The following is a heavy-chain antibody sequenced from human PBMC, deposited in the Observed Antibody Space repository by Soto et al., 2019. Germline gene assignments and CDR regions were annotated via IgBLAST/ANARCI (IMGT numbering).Heavy chain of an antibody. CDR2: IYYSGST. Sequence: PSETLSLTCTVSGGSISSYYWSWIRQPPGKGLEWIGYIYYSGSTNYNPSLKSRVTISVDTSKNQFSLKLSSVTAADTAVYYCAREAGRIFDPYYFDYWGQATLVTVSS. J-gene: IGHJ4*02. V-gene: IGHV4-59*01. CDR3: AREAGRIFDPYYFDY. CDR1: GGSISSYY. D-gene: IGHD3-3*01.